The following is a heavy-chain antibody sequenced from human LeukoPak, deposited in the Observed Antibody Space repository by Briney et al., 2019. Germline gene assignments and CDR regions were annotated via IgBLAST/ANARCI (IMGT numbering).Heavy chain of an antibody. V-gene: IGHV3-30*18. CDR3: AKIPAYSSSSHYYYGMDV. Sequence: GRSLRLSCAASGFTFSSYGMHWVRQAPGKGLEWVAVISYDGSNKYCADSVKGRFTISRDNSKNTLYLQMNSLRAEDTAVYYCAKIPAYSSSSHYYYGMDVWGQGTMVTVSS. D-gene: IGHD6-6*01. CDR2: ISYDGSNK. J-gene: IGHJ6*02. CDR1: GFTFSSYG.